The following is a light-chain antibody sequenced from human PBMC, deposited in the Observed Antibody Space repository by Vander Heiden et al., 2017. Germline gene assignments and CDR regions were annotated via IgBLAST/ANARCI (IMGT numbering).Light chain of an antibody. CDR3: QVGESATDPV. V-gene: IGLV3-21*02. J-gene: IGLJ2*01. CDR1: YIGSKS. CDR2: DDI. Sequence: SYVLTQPPSVSVAPGQTARITCGGNYIGSKSVHWYQQKPGQDPVLVVSDDIDRPSGIPERFSGANSGNPATLTISRVEAGDEADYYCQVGESATDPVFGGGTRLTVL.